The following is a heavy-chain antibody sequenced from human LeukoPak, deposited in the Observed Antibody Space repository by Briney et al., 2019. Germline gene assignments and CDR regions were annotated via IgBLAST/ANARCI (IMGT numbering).Heavy chain of an antibody. CDR2: IKQDGSEK. J-gene: IGHJ6*03. CDR3: ASWEGYCSSTSCYYYYYYMDV. CDR1: GFTFSSYW. Sequence: PGGSLRLSCAASGFTFSSYWMSWVRQAPGKGLEWVANIKQDGSEKYYVDSVKGRFTISRDNAKNSLYLQMNSLRAEDTAVYYCASWEGYCSSTSCYYYYYYMDVWGKGTTVTVSS. V-gene: IGHV3-7*01. D-gene: IGHD2-2*01.